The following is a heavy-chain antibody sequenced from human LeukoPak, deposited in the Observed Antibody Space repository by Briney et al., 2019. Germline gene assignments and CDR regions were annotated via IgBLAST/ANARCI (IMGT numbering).Heavy chain of an antibody. CDR1: GYSFTSYW. J-gene: IGHJ4*02. D-gene: IGHD3-22*01. CDR2: IYPGDSDI. CDR3: VRQGYYYDSSAYYSIDY. Sequence: GESLKTSCKGSGYSFTSYWIAWVRQMPGKGLEWMGIIYPGDSDIRYSPSFQGQVTISADESISTAYLQWSSLKASDTAMYYCVRQGYYYDSSAYYSIDYWGQGTLVTVSS. V-gene: IGHV5-51*01.